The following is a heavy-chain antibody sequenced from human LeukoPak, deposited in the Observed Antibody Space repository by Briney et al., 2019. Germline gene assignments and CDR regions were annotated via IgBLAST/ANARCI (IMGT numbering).Heavy chain of an antibody. V-gene: IGHV1-46*01. CDR3: ARNGAVAGVFYYYYMDV. CDR2: INPSGGST. D-gene: IGHD6-19*01. J-gene: IGHJ6*03. Sequence: ASVKVSCKASGYTFTSYYMHWVRQAPGQGLEWMGIINPSGGSTSYAQKFQGRVTITADKSTSTAYMELSSLRSEDTAVYYCARNGAVAGVFYYYYMDVWGKGTTVTVSS. CDR1: GYTFTSYY.